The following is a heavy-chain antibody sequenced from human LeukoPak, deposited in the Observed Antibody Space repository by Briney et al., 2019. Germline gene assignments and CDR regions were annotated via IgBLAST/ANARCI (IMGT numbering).Heavy chain of an antibody. V-gene: IGHV1-69*05. CDR1: GYTFTGYY. CDR3: ARGGYYDSSGYLFDY. D-gene: IGHD3-22*01. J-gene: IGHJ4*02. Sequence: SVKVSCKVSGYTFTGYYMHWVQQAPGKGLEWMGGIIPIFGTANYAQKFQGRVTITTDESTSTAYMELSSLRSEDTAVYYCARGGYYDSSGYLFDYWGQGTLVTVSS. CDR2: IIPIFGTA.